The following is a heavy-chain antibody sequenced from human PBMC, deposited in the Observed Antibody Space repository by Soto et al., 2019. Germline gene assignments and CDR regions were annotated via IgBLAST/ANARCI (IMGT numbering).Heavy chain of an antibody. Sequence: QVQLVQSGAEVKKPGSSVKVSCKASGGTFSSYAISWVRQAPGQGLEWMGGIIPIFGTANYAQKFQGRVTITADESTSTAYRELSSLRSEDTAVYYCAREGDYGDYEGEGYFDYWGQGTLVTVSS. J-gene: IGHJ4*02. CDR2: IIPIFGTA. V-gene: IGHV1-69*12. CDR1: GGTFSSYA. CDR3: AREGDYGDYEGEGYFDY. D-gene: IGHD4-17*01.